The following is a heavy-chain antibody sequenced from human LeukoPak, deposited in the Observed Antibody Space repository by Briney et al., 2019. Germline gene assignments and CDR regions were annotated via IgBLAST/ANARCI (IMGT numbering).Heavy chain of an antibody. CDR1: GGSISSYY. Sequence: SETLCLTCTVSGGSISSYYWSWIRQPAGKGLEWIGRIYTNGNTNYYPSLKSRVTMSVDTSKNQFSLKLSSVTAADTAVYYCARVSSSGYYYFDYWGQGTLVTVSS. J-gene: IGHJ4*02. CDR3: ARVSSSGYYYFDY. CDR2: IYTNGNT. V-gene: IGHV4-4*07. D-gene: IGHD3-22*01.